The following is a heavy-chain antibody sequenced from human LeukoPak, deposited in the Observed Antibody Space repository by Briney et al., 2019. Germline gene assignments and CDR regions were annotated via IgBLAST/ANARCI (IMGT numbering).Heavy chain of an antibody. V-gene: IGHV3-74*01. J-gene: IGHJ4*02. CDR2: INSDGSST. CDR3: ASPLWDIVVVPAAYYFDY. CDR1: GFTFSSYW. D-gene: IGHD2-2*01. Sequence: GGSPRLSCVASGFTFSSYWMHWVRQAPGKGLVWVSRINSDGSSTSDADSVKGRFTISRDNAKNTLYLQMNSLRAEDTAVYYCASPLWDIVVVPAAYYFDYWGQGTLVTVSS.